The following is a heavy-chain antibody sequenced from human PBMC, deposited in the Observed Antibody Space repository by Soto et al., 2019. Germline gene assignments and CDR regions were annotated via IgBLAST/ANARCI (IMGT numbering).Heavy chain of an antibody. D-gene: IGHD3-3*01. CDR1: GFTFSSYA. CDR2: ISYDGSNK. Sequence: GGSLRLSCAASGFTFSSYAMHWVRQAPGKGLEWVAVISYDGSNKYYADSVKGRFTISRDNSKNTLYLQTNSLRAEDTAVYYCARDTYYDFWSGYYYYYYYGMDVWGQGTTVTVSS. V-gene: IGHV3-30-3*01. J-gene: IGHJ6*02. CDR3: ARDTYYDFWSGYYYYYYYGMDV.